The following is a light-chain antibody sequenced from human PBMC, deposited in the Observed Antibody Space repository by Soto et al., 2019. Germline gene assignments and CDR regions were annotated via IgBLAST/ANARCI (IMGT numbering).Light chain of an antibody. CDR2: GAS. V-gene: IGKV1D-12*01. CDR3: QPTNSFRLT. Sequence: MQITQSPSSVSASVGDRVTITCRSSQGISTWLAWYQQRPGTAPKLLIYGASTLQGGVPSRFSGSGSGTDFTLTISGLQPDDFATYYCQPTNSFRLTLGGGTKL. CDR1: QGISTW. J-gene: IGKJ4*01.